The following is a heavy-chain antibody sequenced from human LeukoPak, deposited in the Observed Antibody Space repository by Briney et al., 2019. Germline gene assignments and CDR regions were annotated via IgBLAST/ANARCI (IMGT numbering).Heavy chain of an antibody. CDR3: ARGGQPYYYDSSGYWGWFDP. J-gene: IGHJ5*02. V-gene: IGHV1-3*01. CDR2: INAGNGNT. D-gene: IGHD3-22*01. Sequence: ASVKVSCKASGYTFTSYAMHWVRQAPGQRLEWMGWINAGNGNTKYSQKFQGRVTITRDTSASTAYMELSSLRSEDTAVYYCARGGQPYYYDSSGYWGWFDPWGQGTLVTVSS. CDR1: GYTFTSYA.